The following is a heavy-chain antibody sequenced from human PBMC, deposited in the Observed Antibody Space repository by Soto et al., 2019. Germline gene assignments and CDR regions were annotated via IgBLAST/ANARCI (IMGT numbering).Heavy chain of an antibody. CDR3: ARRRGSYFDY. CDR1: VGSVSSYH. Sequence: QVQLQESGPGLVKPSETLSLTCTVSVGSVSSYHLSWIRQSPGKGLEWIGHISYGGNTNYNSSLKSRVTISVDTSKNEVSLKGSSVIAADTAVYYGARRRGSYFDYWGQGALVTVSS. V-gene: IGHV4-59*02. CDR2: ISYGGNT. J-gene: IGHJ4*02. D-gene: IGHD3-10*01.